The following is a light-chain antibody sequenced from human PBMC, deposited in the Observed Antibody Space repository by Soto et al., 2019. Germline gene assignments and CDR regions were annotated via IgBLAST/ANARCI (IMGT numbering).Light chain of an antibody. CDR1: SSNIGNNY. CDR2: DNN. V-gene: IGLV1-51*01. J-gene: IGLJ1*01. Sequence: QSVLTQPPSVSAAPGQKVTISCSGSSSNIGNNYVSWYQQLPGTAPKLLIYDNNKRPSGIPDRFSASKSGTSATLGITGLQTGNEADYYCGTWDSSLSALFGTGTKLTVL. CDR3: GTWDSSLSAL.